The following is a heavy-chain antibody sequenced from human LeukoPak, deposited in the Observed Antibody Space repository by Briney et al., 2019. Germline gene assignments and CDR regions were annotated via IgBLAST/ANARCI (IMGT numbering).Heavy chain of an antibody. CDR3: ARMPFMVRGVIELDY. Sequence: AASVTHSCKASGGTFSSYAISWVRQAPGQGLEWMGGIIPIFGTANYAQKFQGRVTITADESTSTAYMELSSLRSEDTAVYYCARMPFMVRGVIELDYWGQGTLVTVSS. J-gene: IGHJ4*02. D-gene: IGHD3-10*01. CDR1: GGTFSSYA. V-gene: IGHV1-69*01. CDR2: IIPIFGTA.